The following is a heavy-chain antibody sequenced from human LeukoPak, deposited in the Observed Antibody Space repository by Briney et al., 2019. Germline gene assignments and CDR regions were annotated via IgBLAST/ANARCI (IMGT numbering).Heavy chain of an antibody. Sequence: GESLKISCKGSGYSFTNYWIGWVRQMPAKGLEWMGIIYPGNSDTRYSPSFQGQVTISADKSISTAYLQWSSLKASDTAMYYCARYSSSSEGDYWGQGTLVTVSS. D-gene: IGHD6-6*01. CDR2: IYPGNSDT. V-gene: IGHV5-51*01. CDR3: ARYSSSSEGDY. J-gene: IGHJ4*02. CDR1: GYSFTNYW.